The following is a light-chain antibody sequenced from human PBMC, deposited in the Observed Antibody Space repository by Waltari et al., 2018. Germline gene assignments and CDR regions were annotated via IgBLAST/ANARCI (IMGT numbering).Light chain of an antibody. J-gene: IGKJ3*01. V-gene: IGKV2-28*01. CDR1: QSLLRSTGYNF. CDR2: LGS. CDR3: MQALHTPTT. Sequence: DIVMTQSPLSLSVPPGEPASISCRSSQSLLRSTGYNFFDWYLQKPGQPPQLLISLGSDRASGVPDRFSGSGTGTDFTLKISRVEAEDVGIYYCMQALHTPTTFGPGTKVDIK.